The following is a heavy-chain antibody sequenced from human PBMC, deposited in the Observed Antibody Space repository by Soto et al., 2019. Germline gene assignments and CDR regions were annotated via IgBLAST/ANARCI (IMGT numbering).Heavy chain of an antibody. J-gene: IGHJ4*02. CDR3: ARGVFGSGIYYDFDY. Sequence: QVQLQESGPGLVRPSGTLSLTCAVSGGSISSNNWWSWVRQPPGKGLEWIGEIFHSGRTNYNPSLNSRVTISVDKSKNQFSLKLRSVTAADTAEYYCARGVFGSGIYYDFDYWGQGTLVTVSS. V-gene: IGHV4-4*02. CDR1: GGSISSNNW. D-gene: IGHD3-10*01. CDR2: IFHSGRT.